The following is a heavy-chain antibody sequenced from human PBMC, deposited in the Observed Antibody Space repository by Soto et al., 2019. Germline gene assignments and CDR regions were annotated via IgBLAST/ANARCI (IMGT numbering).Heavy chain of an antibody. CDR2: IYYSGST. CDR3: ARQWGGYCSGGSCYSDSWFDP. CDR1: GGSISSYY. V-gene: IGHV4-59*08. D-gene: IGHD2-15*01. J-gene: IGHJ5*02. Sequence: PSETLSLTCTVFGGSISSYYWSWIRQPPGKGLEWIGYIYYSGSTNYNPSLKSRVTISVDTSKNQFSLKLSSVTAADTAVYYCARQWGGYCSGGSCYSDSWFDPWGQGTLVTVSS.